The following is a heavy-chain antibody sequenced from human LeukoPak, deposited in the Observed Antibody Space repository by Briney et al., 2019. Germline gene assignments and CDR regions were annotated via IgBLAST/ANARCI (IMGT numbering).Heavy chain of an antibody. CDR2: INPHTGAT. CDR1: GNTLAVYY. Sequence: ASAKVSCRASGNTLAVYYPHWVRQAPGQGLEWMGWINPHTGATDYAQKFQGRLTMTWDTSISTAYMNLSRLGSDDTAMYYCAMSYATSILDFWGQGTLVIVSS. V-gene: IGHV1-2*02. J-gene: IGHJ4*02. CDR3: AMSYATSILDF. D-gene: IGHD3-16*01.